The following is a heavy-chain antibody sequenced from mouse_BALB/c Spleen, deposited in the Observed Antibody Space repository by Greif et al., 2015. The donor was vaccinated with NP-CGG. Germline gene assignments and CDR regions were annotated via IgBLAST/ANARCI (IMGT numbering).Heavy chain of an antibody. J-gene: IGHJ2*01. CDR1: GYTFSSYW. V-gene: IGHV1-9*01. Sequence: QLQQSGAELMKPGASVKISCKATGYTFSSYWIEWVKQRPGHGLEWIGEILPGSGSTNYNKKFKGRATFTADTSSNTAYMQLSSLTSEDSAVYYCARTGYRYDVDYWGQGTTLTVSS. CDR2: ILPGSGST. CDR3: ARTGYRYDVDY. D-gene: IGHD2-14*01.